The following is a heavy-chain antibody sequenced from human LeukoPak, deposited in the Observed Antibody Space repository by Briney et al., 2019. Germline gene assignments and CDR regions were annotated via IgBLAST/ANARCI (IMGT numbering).Heavy chain of an antibody. J-gene: IGHJ4*02. D-gene: IGHD4-17*01. CDR2: IYTSGST. V-gene: IGHV4-61*02. CDR1: APSTSSGTYY. CDR3: ARDMYGDGLDY. Sequence: SQTLSLTCTLAAPSTSSGTYYWSWIRQPAWKGLEWIGRIYTSGSTNYNPSLKSRVTISVDTSKNQFSLKLSSVTAAATAVYYCARDMYGDGLDYWGQGTLVTVSS.